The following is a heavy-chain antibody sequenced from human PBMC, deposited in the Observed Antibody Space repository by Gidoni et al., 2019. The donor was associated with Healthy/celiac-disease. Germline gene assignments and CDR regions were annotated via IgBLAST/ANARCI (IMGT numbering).Heavy chain of an antibody. J-gene: IGHJ4*02. Sequence: EVQMLESGRGLVKPGGSLRLSCAASGLTFRRYARSWVRQAPWKGLDWVSSISGSCGSTYSADSVKGRFTISRDNSKNTLYLQMNSLRAEDTAVYYCAKRRFTIAGTYFDYWGQGTLVTVSS. D-gene: IGHD6-13*01. CDR2: ISGSCGST. V-gene: IGHV3-23*01. CDR1: GLTFRRYA. CDR3: AKRRFTIAGTYFDY.